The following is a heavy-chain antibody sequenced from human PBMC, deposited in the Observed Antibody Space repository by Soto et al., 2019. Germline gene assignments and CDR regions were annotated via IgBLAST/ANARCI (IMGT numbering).Heavy chain of an antibody. CDR3: ARDVGCSSTSCSVYYYYGRDV. D-gene: IGHD2-2*01. V-gene: IGHV3-7*01. Sequence: LSLTCAASGFTFSSYWMSWVRQAPGKGLEWVANIKQDGSEKYYVDSVKGRFTISRDNAKNSLYLQMNSLRAEDTAVYYCARDVGCSSTSCSVYYYYGRDVWGQGTTVTVSS. CDR2: IKQDGSEK. J-gene: IGHJ6*02. CDR1: GFTFSSYW.